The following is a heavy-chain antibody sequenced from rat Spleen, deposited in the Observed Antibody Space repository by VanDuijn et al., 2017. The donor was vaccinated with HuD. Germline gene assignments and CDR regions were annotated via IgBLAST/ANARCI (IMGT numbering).Heavy chain of an antibody. D-gene: IGHD1-12*02. CDR2: ISYVGSST. Sequence: EVQLVESGGGLVQPGRSMKLSCGASGFTFSDHYMAWVRQAPKKGLEWVASISYVGSSTYYGDSVKGRFTISRDNAKSTLYLQMDSLRSEDTATYYCATDGVTMMVLITSVMDAWGQGASVTVSS. CDR1: GFTFSDHY. CDR3: ATDGVTMMVLITSVMDA. V-gene: IGHV5-22*01. J-gene: IGHJ4*01.